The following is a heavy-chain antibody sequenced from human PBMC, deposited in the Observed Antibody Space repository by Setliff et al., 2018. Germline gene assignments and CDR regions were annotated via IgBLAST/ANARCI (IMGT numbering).Heavy chain of an antibody. CDR1: GGSISSGDYY. D-gene: IGHD3-22*01. CDR2: IYYSGST. CDR3: ARGTSGYLSY. Sequence: SETLSLTCTVSGGSISSGDYYWSWIRQPPGKGLEWSGYIYYSGSTYYNPSLKSLVTISVDTSKNQFSLKLSSLTAAETAVYDWARGTSGYLSYWGQGTLVTVSS. J-gene: IGHJ4*02. V-gene: IGHV4-30-4*08.